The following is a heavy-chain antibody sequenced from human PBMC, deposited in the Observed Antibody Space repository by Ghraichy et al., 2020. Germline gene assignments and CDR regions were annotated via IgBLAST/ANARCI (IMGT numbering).Heavy chain of an antibody. J-gene: IGHJ4*02. CDR2: IYSSGSP. D-gene: IGHD4-17*01. V-gene: IGHV4-59*01. CDR1: GAAISSYY. CDR3: ARDQGGYGDYVFDY. Sequence: SETLSLTCTVSGAAISSYYWTWIRQPPGEGLEWIGYIYSSGSPNYNPSLRGRVTRSADTSKNQVSLKLTSVTAADTAVYYCARDQGGYGDYVFDYWGQGTLVTVSS.